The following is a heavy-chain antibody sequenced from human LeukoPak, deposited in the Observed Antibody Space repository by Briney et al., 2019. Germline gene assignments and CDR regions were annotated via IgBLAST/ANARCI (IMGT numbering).Heavy chain of an antibody. Sequence: PGGSLRLSCAASGFTFSSYAMSWVRQAPGKGLEWVSAISGSGGSTYYADSVKGRFTISRDNSKNTLYLQMNSLRAEDTAVYYCAKDRSSGWYGGEYFQHWGQGTLVTVSS. CDR3: AKDRSSGWYGGEYFQH. CDR1: GFTFSSYA. V-gene: IGHV3-23*01. D-gene: IGHD6-19*01. J-gene: IGHJ1*01. CDR2: ISGSGGST.